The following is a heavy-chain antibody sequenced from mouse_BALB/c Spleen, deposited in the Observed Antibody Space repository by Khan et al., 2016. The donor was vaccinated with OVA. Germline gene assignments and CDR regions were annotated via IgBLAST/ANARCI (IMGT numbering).Heavy chain of an antibody. CDR1: GFSLSSYN. CDR3: ARAYYRFDGYYAMDY. J-gene: IGHJ4*01. D-gene: IGHD2-14*01. Sequence: VELVESGPGLVAPSQSLSITCTVSGFSLSSYNIHWIRQPPGKGLEWLGMIWGGGGTDYNSTLKSRLSIKKDNSKSQVFLKMNSLHTDDSAMYFCARAYYRFDGYYAMDYWGQGTSVTVSA. CDR2: IWGGGGT. V-gene: IGHV2-6-4*01.